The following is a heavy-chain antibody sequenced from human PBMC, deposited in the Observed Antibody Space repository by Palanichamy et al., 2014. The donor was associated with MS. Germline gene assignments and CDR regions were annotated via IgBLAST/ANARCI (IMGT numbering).Heavy chain of an antibody. CDR2: IYYSGST. D-gene: IGHD2-2*01. J-gene: IGHJ3*02. CDR3: ARHSDCSSNRCLDTDAFDI. Sequence: QLQLQESGPGLVKPSETLSLTCTVSGGSISNSSYYWGWIRQPPGKGLEWIGSIYYSGSTYYNPSLKSRVTISVDTSKNQFSLKPSSVTAADSAVYYCARHSDCSSNRCLDTDAFDIWGQGTMVTVSS. V-gene: IGHV4-39*01. CDR1: GGSISNSSYY.